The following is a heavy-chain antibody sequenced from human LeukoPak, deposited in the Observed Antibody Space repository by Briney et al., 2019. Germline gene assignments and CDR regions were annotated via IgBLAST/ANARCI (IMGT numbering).Heavy chain of an antibody. CDR3: ATDGSGSYYNILMRQFDY. CDR1: GYTLTELS. J-gene: IGHJ4*02. Sequence: ASVKVSCKVSGYTLTELSMHWVRQAPGKGLEWMGGFDPEDGETIYAQKFQGRVTMTEDTSTDTAYMELSSLRSEDTAVYYCATDGSGSYYNILMRQFDYWGQGTLVTVSS. V-gene: IGHV1-24*01. CDR2: FDPEDGET. D-gene: IGHD3-10*01.